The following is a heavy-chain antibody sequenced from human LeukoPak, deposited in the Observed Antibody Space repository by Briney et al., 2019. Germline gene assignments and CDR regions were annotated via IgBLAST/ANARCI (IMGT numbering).Heavy chain of an antibody. CDR2: ISSSSSYI. V-gene: IGHV3-21*01. D-gene: IGHD5-12*01. CDR1: GFTFSSYS. Sequence: NPGGYLRLSCAASGFTFSSYSMNWVRQAPGKGLEWVSSISSSSSYIYYADSVKGRFTISRDDAKNSLYLQMNSLRAEDTAVYYCARDHVSGVATPYFDYWGQGTLVTVSS. J-gene: IGHJ4*02. CDR3: ARDHVSGVATPYFDY.